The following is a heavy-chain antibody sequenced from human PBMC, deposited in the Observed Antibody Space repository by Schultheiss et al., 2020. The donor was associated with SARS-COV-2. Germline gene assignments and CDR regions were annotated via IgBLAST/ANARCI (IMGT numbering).Heavy chain of an antibody. D-gene: IGHD6-13*01. CDR1: GFTFSSYA. Sequence: GGSLRLSCAASGFTFSSYAMHWVRQAPGKGLEWVAVISYDGSNKYYADSVKGRFTISRDNSKNTLYLQMNSLRAEDTAVYYCARERYSSSWYGLYFDYWGQGTLVIVSS. CDR2: ISYDGSNK. V-gene: IGHV3-30*04. J-gene: IGHJ4*02. CDR3: ARERYSSSWYGLYFDY.